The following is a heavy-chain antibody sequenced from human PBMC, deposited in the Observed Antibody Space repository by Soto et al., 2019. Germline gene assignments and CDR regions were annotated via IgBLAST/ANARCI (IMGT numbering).Heavy chain of an antibody. CDR1: GGTFSSYA. V-gene: IGHV1-69*13. J-gene: IGHJ5*02. CDR2: IIPIFGTA. CDR3: ARYLGDYYGWGPYPPHNGFDP. Sequence: SVKVSCKASGGTFSSYAISWVRQAPGQGLEWMGGIIPIFGTANYAQKFQGRVTITADESTSTAYMELSSLRSEDTAVYYCARYLGDYYGWGPYPPHNGFDPWGQGALVTVSS. D-gene: IGHD3-10*01.